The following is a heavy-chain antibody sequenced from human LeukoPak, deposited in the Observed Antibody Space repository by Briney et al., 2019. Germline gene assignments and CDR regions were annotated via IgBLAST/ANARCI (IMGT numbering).Heavy chain of an antibody. D-gene: IGHD5-12*01. Sequence: ASVKVSCKASGGTFSSYAISWVRQAPGQVLEWMGGIIPIFGTADYAQKFQGRVTITADKSTSTAYMELSSLRSEDTAVYYCARDSVLGYSGYDFPNYFDYWGQGTLVTVSS. V-gene: IGHV1-69*06. CDR3: ARDSVLGYSGYDFPNYFDY. J-gene: IGHJ4*02. CDR1: GGTFSSYA. CDR2: IIPIFGTA.